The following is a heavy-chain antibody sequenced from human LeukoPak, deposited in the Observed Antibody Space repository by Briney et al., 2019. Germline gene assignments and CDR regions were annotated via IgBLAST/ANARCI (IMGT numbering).Heavy chain of an antibody. CDR3: ARDYYDILTGSFDF. V-gene: IGHV3-23*01. J-gene: IGHJ4*02. Sequence: GGSLRLSCAASGFTFSNYAMSWVRQAPGKGLEWVSGIRGSGGSTDYADSVKGRFTISRDNFKNTLYLQMNSLRAEDTAVYYCARDYYDILTGSFDFWGQGILSTVSS. D-gene: IGHD3-9*01. CDR2: IRGSGGST. CDR1: GFTFSNYA.